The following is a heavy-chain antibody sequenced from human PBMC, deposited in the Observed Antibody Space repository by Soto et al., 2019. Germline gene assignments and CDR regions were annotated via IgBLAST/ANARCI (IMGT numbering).Heavy chain of an antibody. D-gene: IGHD1-1*01. CDR2: INPNSGGT. CDR3: ARDRVNSTGDAFDI. Sequence: ASVKVSCKASGYTFTGYYMHWVRQAPGQGLEWMGWINPNSGGTNYAQKFQGWVTMTRDTSISTAYMELSRLRSDDTAVYYCARDRVNSTGDAFDIWGQGTMVTVSS. J-gene: IGHJ3*02. V-gene: IGHV1-2*04. CDR1: GYTFTGYY.